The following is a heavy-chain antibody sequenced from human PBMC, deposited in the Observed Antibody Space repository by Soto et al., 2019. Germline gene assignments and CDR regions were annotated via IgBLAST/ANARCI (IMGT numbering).Heavy chain of an antibody. J-gene: IGHJ4*02. D-gene: IGHD2-2*01. CDR3: AKVDNVLVPAAMHMAKAAAGGMIDY. Sequence: QVQLVESGGGVVQPGRSLRLSCAASGFTFSSYGMHWVRQAPGKGLEWVAVISYDGSNKYYADSVKGRFTISRDNSKNTLDLGMNSLRGGETAVYYCAKVDNVLVPAAMHMAKAAAGGMIDYWGQGTLVTVSS. CDR1: GFTFSSYG. V-gene: IGHV3-30*18. CDR2: ISYDGSNK.